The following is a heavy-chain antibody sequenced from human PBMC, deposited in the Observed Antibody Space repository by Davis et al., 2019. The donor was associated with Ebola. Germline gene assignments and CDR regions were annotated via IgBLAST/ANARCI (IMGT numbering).Heavy chain of an antibody. J-gene: IGHJ6*02. CDR2: INHSGST. CDR1: GGSVSGYY. Sequence: MPSETLSLTCAVYGGSVSGYYWSWIRQPPGKGLEWIGEINHSGSTNYNPSLKSRVTISVDTSKNQFSLKLSSVTAADTAVYYCASTYSYGPSSYYGMDVWGQGTTVTVSS. D-gene: IGHD5-18*01. V-gene: IGHV4-34*01. CDR3: ASTYSYGPSSYYGMDV.